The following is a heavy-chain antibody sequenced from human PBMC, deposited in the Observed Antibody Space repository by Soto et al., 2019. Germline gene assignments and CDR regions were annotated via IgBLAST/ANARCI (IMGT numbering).Heavy chain of an antibody. V-gene: IGHV4-59*08. CDR1: GGSISSYY. Sequence: SETLSLTCTVSGGSISSYYWSWIRQPPGKGLEWIGYIYYSGSTNYNPSLKSRVTISVDTSKNQFSLKLSSVTAADTAVYYCARRGYCSGGSCRNWFDPWGQGTLVTVSS. CDR3: ARRGYCSGGSCRNWFDP. J-gene: IGHJ5*02. CDR2: IYYSGST. D-gene: IGHD2-15*01.